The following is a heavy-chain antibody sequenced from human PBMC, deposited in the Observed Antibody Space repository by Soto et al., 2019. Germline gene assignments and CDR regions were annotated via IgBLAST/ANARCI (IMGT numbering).Heavy chain of an antibody. CDR3: ARDRVYVGVVIIGDSYYFDY. V-gene: IGHV1-46*01. Sequence: VASVKVSCKASGYTFTGYYMHWVRQAPGQGLEWMGIINPSGGSTSYAQKFQGRVTMTRDTSTSTVYMELSSLRSEDTAVYYCARDRVYVGVVIIGDSYYFDYWGQGTLVTVSS. J-gene: IGHJ4*02. CDR1: GYTFTGYY. CDR2: INPSGGST. D-gene: IGHD3-3*01.